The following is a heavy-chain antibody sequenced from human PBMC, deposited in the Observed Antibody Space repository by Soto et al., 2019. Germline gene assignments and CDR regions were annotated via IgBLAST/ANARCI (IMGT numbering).Heavy chain of an antibody. CDR2: IVVGSGNT. D-gene: IGHD2-2*01. J-gene: IGHJ3*02. CDR1: GFTFTSSA. CDR3: AAAEPRYCSSTSCFFAFDI. V-gene: IGHV1-58*02. Sequence: ASVKVSCKASGFTFTSSAMQWVRQARGQRLEWIGWIVVGSGNTNYAQKFQERVTITRDMSTSTAYMELSSLRSEDTAVYYCAAAEPRYCSSTSCFFAFDIWGQGTMVTVSS.